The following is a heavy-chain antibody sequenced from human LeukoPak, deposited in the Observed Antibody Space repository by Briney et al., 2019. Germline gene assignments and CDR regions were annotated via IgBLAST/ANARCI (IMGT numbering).Heavy chain of an antibody. CDR3: ARLVGATGYYGMDV. CDR2: ISSSGSTI. CDR1: GFTFSSYE. D-gene: IGHD1-26*01. J-gene: IGHJ6*02. Sequence: PGGSLRLSCAASGFTFSSYEMNWVRQAPGKGLEWVSYISSSGSTIYYADSVKGRFTISRDNAKNSLYLQMNSLRAEDTAVYYCARLVGATGYYGMDVWGQGTTVTVSS. V-gene: IGHV3-48*03.